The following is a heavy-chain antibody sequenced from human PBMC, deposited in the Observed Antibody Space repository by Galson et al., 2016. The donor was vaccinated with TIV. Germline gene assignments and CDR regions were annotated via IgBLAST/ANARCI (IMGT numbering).Heavy chain of an antibody. J-gene: IGHJ4*02. CDR1: GATFRNNA. V-gene: IGHV1-69*05. CDR2: ITAIFGTA. Sequence: SVKVSCKASGATFRNNAISWVRQAPGQGLEWMGGITAIFGTANFAQKFQGRVTITTDESTSTAYMELTRLRSEDTAVFYCASERGSYVPRGSLGYWGQGTMVTVSS. CDR3: ASERGSYVPRGSLGY. D-gene: IGHD1-26*01.